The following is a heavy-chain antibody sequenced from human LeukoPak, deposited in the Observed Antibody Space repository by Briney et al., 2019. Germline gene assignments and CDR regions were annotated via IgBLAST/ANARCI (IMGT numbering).Heavy chain of an antibody. J-gene: IGHJ3*02. V-gene: IGHV3-21*01. Sequence: GGSLRLSCAASGFTVSSNYMSWVRQAPGKGLEWVSSISSSSIYIYDADSVKGRFTISRDNAKNSLYLQMNSLKAEDTAVYYCARAKSDRTLFDACDIWGQGTMVTVSS. CDR3: ARAKSDRTLFDACDI. D-gene: IGHD1-14*01. CDR1: GFTVSSNY. CDR2: ISSSSIYI.